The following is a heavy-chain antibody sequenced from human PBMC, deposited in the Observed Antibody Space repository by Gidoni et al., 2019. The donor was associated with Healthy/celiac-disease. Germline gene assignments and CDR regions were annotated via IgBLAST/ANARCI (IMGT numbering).Heavy chain of an antibody. D-gene: IGHD3-22*01. J-gene: IGHJ4*02. CDR1: VFTFSSYA. V-gene: IGHV3-23*04. Sequence: EVQLVESGGGLVQPGGSLRLSCAASVFTFSSYAMSWVRQAQGKGLEWVSAISGSGGSTYYADSVKGRCTISRDNTKNTLYLQMNSLRAEDTAVYYCAKEIHTYYYDSSGYFDYWGQGTLVTVSS. CDR2: ISGSGGST. CDR3: AKEIHTYYYDSSGYFDY.